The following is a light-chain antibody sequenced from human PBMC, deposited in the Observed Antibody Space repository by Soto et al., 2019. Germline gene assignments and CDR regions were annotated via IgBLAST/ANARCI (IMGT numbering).Light chain of an antibody. CDR3: AAWDDTVRSYV. Sequence: QSVLTQPPSVSGTPGQRVTISCSGGISNIATNYVHWFQQLPGTAPKVLSNRDNQRPSGVPDRFSGLKSGTSASLAISGLRSEDEAEYYCAAWDDTVRSYVFGTGTKVTVL. V-gene: IGLV1-47*01. CDR2: RDN. CDR1: ISNIATNY. J-gene: IGLJ1*01.